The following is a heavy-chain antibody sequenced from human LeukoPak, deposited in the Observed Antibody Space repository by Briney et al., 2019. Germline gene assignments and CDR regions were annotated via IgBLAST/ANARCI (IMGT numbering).Heavy chain of an antibody. V-gene: IGHV1-2*02. D-gene: IGHD2-2*01. CDR2: IIPNSGGT. J-gene: IGHJ3*02. CDR3: ARDIVVVPAAPEAFDI. CDR1: GYTFTGYY. Sequence: ASVKVSCKASGYTFTGYYMHWVRQAPGQGLEWMGWIIPNSGGTNYAQKFQGRVTMTRDTSISTAYMELSRLRSDDTAVYYCARDIVVVPAAPEAFDIWGQGTMVTVSS.